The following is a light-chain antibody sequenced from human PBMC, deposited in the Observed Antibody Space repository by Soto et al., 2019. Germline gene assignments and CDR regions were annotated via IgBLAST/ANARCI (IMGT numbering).Light chain of an antibody. CDR3: LQVANFPRP. CDR2: GAS. J-gene: IGKJ1*01. Sequence: EIVLTQSPGTLSLSPGERATLSCRASQSISNSYLAWYQQKPGQAPRLLIYGASSRATGIPDRFSGSGSVTDFTLTISSLDPDDCATYYCLQVANFPRPCGQGTTGDLK. CDR1: QSISNSY. V-gene: IGKV3-20*01.